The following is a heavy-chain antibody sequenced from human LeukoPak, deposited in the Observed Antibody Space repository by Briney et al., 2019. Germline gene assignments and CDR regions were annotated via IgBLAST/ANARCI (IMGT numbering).Heavy chain of an antibody. V-gene: IGHV1-2*02. J-gene: IGHJ4*02. CDR2: INPNSGGT. CDR3: AREAWYYDSGGYYYSVYYFDY. Sequence: GASVKVSCKASGYTFTGYYMHWVRQAPGQGLEWMGWINPNSGGTNYAQKFQGRVTMTRDTSISTAYMELSRLRSDDTAVYYCAREAWYYDSGGYYYSVYYFDYWGQGTLVTVSS. D-gene: IGHD3-22*01. CDR1: GYTFTGYY.